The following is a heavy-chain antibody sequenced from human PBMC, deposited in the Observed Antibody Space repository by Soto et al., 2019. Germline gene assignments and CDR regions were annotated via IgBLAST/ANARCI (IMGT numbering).Heavy chain of an antibody. CDR2: IYYSENT. V-gene: IGHV4-39*01. CDR1: GGSISSSSNH. Sequence: SETLSLTCTVSGGSISSSSNHWGWIRQPPGKGLEWIGNIYYSENTYYNPSLKSRVTISVDTSKNQFSLRLTSVTPEDTAVYYCARGEAAPRYFVFDYWGQGTLVTVSS. D-gene: IGHD6-6*01. J-gene: IGHJ4*02. CDR3: ARGEAAPRYFVFDY.